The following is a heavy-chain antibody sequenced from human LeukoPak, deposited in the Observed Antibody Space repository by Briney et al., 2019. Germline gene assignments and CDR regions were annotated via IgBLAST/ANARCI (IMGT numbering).Heavy chain of an antibody. D-gene: IGHD3-22*01. V-gene: IGHV3-15*01. CDR2: IKSKTDGGTT. CDR3: TTDLLEASSGSHLI. J-gene: IGHJ3*02. Sequence: GGSLRLSCAASGFTFSNAWMSWVRQAPGKGLEWVGRIKSKTDGGTTDYAAPVKGRFTISRDDSKNTLYLQMNSLKTEDTAVYYCTTDLLEASSGSHLIWGQGTMVTVSS. CDR1: GFTFSNAW.